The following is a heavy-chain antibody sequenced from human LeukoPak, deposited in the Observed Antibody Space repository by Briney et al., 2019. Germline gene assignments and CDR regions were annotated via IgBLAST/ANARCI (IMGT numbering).Heavy chain of an antibody. CDR3: AKQCYSSSWYGDAFDI. D-gene: IGHD6-13*01. CDR2: IRYDGSNK. CDR1: GFTFSSYG. J-gene: IGHJ3*02. Sequence: PGGSLRLSCAASGFTFSSYGMHWVRQAPGKGLEWVAFIRYDGSNKYYADSVKGRFTISRDNSKNTLYLQMNSLRAEDTAVYYCAKQCYSSSWYGDAFDIWGQGTMVTVSS. V-gene: IGHV3-30*02.